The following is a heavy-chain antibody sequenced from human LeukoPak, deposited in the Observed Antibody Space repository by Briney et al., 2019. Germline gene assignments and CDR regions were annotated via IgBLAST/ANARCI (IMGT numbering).Heavy chain of an antibody. Sequence: GGSLRLSCAASGFTFSSYAMYWVRQAPGKGLEWVSAISGSGGSTYYADFVKGRFTISRDTSKNTLFLHMNSLRAEDTAVYYCAKEDASREFDYWGQGTLVTVSS. V-gene: IGHV3-23*01. D-gene: IGHD3-10*01. CDR1: GFTFSSYA. CDR3: AKEDASREFDY. J-gene: IGHJ4*02. CDR2: ISGSGGST.